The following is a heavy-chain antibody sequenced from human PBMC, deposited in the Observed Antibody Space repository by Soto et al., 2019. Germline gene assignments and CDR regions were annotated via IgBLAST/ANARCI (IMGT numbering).Heavy chain of an antibody. CDR3: ARRDNQDALDV. D-gene: IGHD2-15*01. CDR2: IDPSDSYN. Sequence: GESLKISCKGSGYSFTSYWISWVRQMPGKGLEWMGRIDPSDSYNNHSPSFQGHVTMSADKSITTAYLQWSSLKASDTAMYYCARRDNQDALDVWGQGTMVTV. J-gene: IGHJ3*01. CDR1: GYSFTSYW. V-gene: IGHV5-10-1*01.